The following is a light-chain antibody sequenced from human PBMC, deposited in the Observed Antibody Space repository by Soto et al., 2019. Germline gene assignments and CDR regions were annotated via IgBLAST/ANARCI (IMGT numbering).Light chain of an antibody. CDR1: QSVSSN. Sequence: ERVMTQSPATLSVSPGERATLSCRASQSVSSNLAWYQQKPGQAPRLFIYGASTRATAIPPRFSGSGSGTEFTLTISSLQSEHFAVYYCQQYDNWPITFGQGTRLEIK. CDR2: GAS. V-gene: IGKV3-15*01. J-gene: IGKJ5*01. CDR3: QQYDNWPIT.